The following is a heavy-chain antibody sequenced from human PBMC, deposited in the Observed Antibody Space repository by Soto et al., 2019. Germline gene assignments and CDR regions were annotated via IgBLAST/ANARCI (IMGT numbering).Heavy chain of an antibody. CDR2: IYYSGRT. CDR1: GGSISDFY. V-gene: IGHV4-59*01. J-gene: IGHJ4*02. Sequence: PSETLSLTCTVSGGSISDFYWSWARQPPGKGPEWIGYIYYSGRTDYNPSLKGRVTISIDTSKNQFSLKLRSVTAADTAVYYCARVGGVAARTFDYWGQGTLVTVSS. D-gene: IGHD6-6*01. CDR3: ARVGGVAARTFDY.